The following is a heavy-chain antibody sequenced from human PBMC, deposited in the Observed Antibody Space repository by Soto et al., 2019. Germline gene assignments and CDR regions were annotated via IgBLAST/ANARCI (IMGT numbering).Heavy chain of an antibody. V-gene: IGHV4-59*08. D-gene: IGHD3-9*01. Sequence: PSETLSLTCTVPVGSISSSYWSWIRQPPGKGLEWIGYIYYSGSTNYNPSLKSRVTISVDTSKNQFSLKLSSVTAADTAVYYCARHAYDILTGYRPYGMDVWGQGTTVTVSS. CDR2: IYYSGST. J-gene: IGHJ6*02. CDR1: VGSISSSY. CDR3: ARHAYDILTGYRPYGMDV.